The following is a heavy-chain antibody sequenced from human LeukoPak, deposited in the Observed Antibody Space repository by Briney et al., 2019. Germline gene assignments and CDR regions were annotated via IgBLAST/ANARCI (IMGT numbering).Heavy chain of an antibody. D-gene: IGHD6-13*01. CDR1: GYTFTGYY. Sequence: ASVKVSCKASGYTFTGYYMHWVRQAPGQGLEWMGIINPSGGSTSYAQKFQGRVTMTRDMSTSTVYMELSSLRSEDTAVYYCARVSGQQPGRKAFDIWGQGTMVTVSS. CDR2: INPSGGST. CDR3: ARVSGQQPGRKAFDI. J-gene: IGHJ3*02. V-gene: IGHV1-46*01.